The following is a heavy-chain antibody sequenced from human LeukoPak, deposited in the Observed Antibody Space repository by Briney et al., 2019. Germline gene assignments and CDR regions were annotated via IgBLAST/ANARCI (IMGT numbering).Heavy chain of an antibody. Sequence: AGGSLRLSCAASGFTFDDYAMHWVRQAPGKGLEWVSGISWNSGSIGYADSVKGRFTISRDNAKNSLYLQMNSLRAEDTALYYCAKDLGSWFDAFDIWGQGTMVTVSS. CDR3: AKDLGSWFDAFDI. CDR1: GFTFDDYA. V-gene: IGHV3-9*01. J-gene: IGHJ3*02. D-gene: IGHD6-13*01. CDR2: ISWNSGSI.